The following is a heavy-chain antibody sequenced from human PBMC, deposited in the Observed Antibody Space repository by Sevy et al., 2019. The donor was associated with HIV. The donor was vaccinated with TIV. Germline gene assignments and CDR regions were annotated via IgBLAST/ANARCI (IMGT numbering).Heavy chain of an antibody. CDR2: FDGDGET. CDR3: ATDIVVGRDY. Sequence: ASVKVSCKVSGYTLSELSMHWVRQAPGKGLEWMGGFDGDGETLYAQKFQGRVTMTEDTSTDTAYMELSSLRSEDTAVYYCATDIVVGRDYWGQGTLVTVSS. CDR1: GYTLSELS. D-gene: IGHD2-2*01. J-gene: IGHJ4*02. V-gene: IGHV1-24*01.